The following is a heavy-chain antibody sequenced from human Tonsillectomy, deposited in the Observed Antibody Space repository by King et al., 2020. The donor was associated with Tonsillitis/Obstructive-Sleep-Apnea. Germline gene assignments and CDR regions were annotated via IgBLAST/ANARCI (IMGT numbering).Heavy chain of an antibody. CDR3: ARDGKGSGSYAY. V-gene: IGHV4-61*01. D-gene: IGHD3-10*01. Sequence: QLQESGPGLVKPSETLSLTCTVSGVSVTSGSFPWSWIRQPPGKGLEWIGYIYYTGNTNYTPSLKSRVTILVDTSRNQFSLSLSSVTAADTALYYCARDGKGSGSYAYWVQGTLVTVSS. CDR2: IYYTGNT. CDR1: GVSVTSGSFP. J-gene: IGHJ4*02.